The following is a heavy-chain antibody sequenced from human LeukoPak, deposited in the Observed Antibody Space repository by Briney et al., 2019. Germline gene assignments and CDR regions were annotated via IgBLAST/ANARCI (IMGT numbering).Heavy chain of an antibody. CDR3: ARDISSWYYFDY. J-gene: IGHJ4*02. D-gene: IGHD6-13*01. V-gene: IGHV3-74*01. CDR1: GFTFTSHW. CDR2: IDNDGSSA. Sequence: PGGSLRLSCAASGFTFTSHWMHWVRQGPGKGLVWVSRIDNDGSSATYADSVKGRFTISRDNAKNTLYLQMNSLRAEDTAVYYCARDISSWYYFDYWGQGTLVTVSS.